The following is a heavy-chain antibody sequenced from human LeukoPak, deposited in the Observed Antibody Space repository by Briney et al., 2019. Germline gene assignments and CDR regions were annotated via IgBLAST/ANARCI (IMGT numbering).Heavy chain of an antibody. Sequence: GGSLRLSCAASGFTFSSYVMSWVRQAPGKGLEWVANIKQDGSEKYYVDSVKGRFTISRDNAKNSLYLQMNSLRAEDTAVYYCARVPGYSSGWTTPQGYWGQGTLVTVFS. CDR3: ARVPGYSSGWTTPQGY. D-gene: IGHD6-19*01. CDR1: GFTFSSYV. CDR2: IKQDGSEK. V-gene: IGHV3-7*01. J-gene: IGHJ4*02.